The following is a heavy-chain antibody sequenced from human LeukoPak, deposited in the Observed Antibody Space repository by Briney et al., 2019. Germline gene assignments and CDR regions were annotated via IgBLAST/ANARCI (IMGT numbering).Heavy chain of an antibody. CDR2: IKQDGSEK. D-gene: IGHD2-2*01. CDR3: VRDGPLRSPTSGWFDP. V-gene: IGHV3-7*01. CDR1: GFTFNTYW. J-gene: IGHJ5*02. Sequence: GGSLRLSCAASGFTFNTYWMSWVRQAPGKGLEWVANIKQDGSEKHYMDSVKGRFTIYRDDATNSLYLQMTSLRAEDTAVYYCVRDGPLRSPTSGWFDPWGQGTLVTVSS.